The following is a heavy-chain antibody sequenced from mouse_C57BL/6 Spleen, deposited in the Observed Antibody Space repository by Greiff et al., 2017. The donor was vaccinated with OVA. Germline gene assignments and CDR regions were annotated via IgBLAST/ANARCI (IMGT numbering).Heavy chain of an antibody. CDR3: AIYSNYVGGLFDY. CDR1: GYTFTSYW. Sequence: QVQLQQPGAELVIPGASVKLSCKASGYTFTSYWMHWVKQRPGQGLEWIGEIDPSDSYTNYNQKLKGKSTLTVEKSSSTAYMQLSSLTSEDSAVYYCAIYSNYVGGLFDYWGQGTTLTVSS. V-gene: IGHV1-69*01. CDR2: IDPSDSYT. D-gene: IGHD2-5*01. J-gene: IGHJ2*01.